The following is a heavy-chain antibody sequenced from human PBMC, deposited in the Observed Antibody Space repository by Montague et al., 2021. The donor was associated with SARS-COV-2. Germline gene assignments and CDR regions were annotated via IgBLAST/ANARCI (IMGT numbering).Heavy chain of an antibody. V-gene: IGHV4-61*01. CDR3: ARDLESHDFLSGYYIGD. CDR2: IYYSGST. D-gene: IGHD3-3*01. J-gene: IGHJ4*02. CDR1: GGSVNSGSYH. Sequence: SETLSLTCTVSGGSVNSGSYHWNWIRQPPGKGLEWIGYIYYSGSTSYNPSLKSRVTISLDTSKNQFSLNLTSVTAADTALYFCARDLESHDFLSGYYIGDWGQGALVTVSS.